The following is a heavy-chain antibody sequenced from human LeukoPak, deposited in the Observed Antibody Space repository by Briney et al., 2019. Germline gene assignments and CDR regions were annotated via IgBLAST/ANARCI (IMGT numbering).Heavy chain of an antibody. CDR2: ISAYNGNT. J-gene: IGHJ6*02. CDR3: ARRGYSYGPDLYYYYYGMDV. Sequence: GASVKVSCKASGYTFTSYGISWVRQAPGQGLEWMGWISAYNGNTNYAQKLQGRVTMTTDTSTSTAYMELRSLRSDDTAVYYCARRGYSYGPDLYYYYYGMDVWGQGTLVTVSS. CDR1: GYTFTSYG. D-gene: IGHD5-18*01. V-gene: IGHV1-18*01.